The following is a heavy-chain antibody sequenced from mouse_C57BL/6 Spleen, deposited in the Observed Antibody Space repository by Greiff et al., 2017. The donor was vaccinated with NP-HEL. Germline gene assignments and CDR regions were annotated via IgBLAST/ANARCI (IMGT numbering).Heavy chain of an antibody. J-gene: IGHJ4*01. D-gene: IGHD5-1*01. CDR1: GFTFNTYA. Sequence: EVQLVESGGGLVQPKGSLKLSCAASGFTFNTYAMHWVRPAPGKGLEWVARIRSKSSNYATYYADSVKDSFTISRDDSQSMLYLQMNNLKTEDTARYYCVRGEDLDAMDYWGQGTSVTVSS. V-gene: IGHV10-3*01. CDR2: IRSKSSNYAT. CDR3: VRGEDLDAMDY.